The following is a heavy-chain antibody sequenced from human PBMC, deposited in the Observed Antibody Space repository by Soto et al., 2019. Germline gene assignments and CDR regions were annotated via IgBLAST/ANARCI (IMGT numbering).Heavy chain of an antibody. D-gene: IGHD2-15*01. Sequence: QVQLVESGGGVVQPGRSLRLSCAASGFTFSSYVMHWVRQAPGKGLEWVALISYDGTKKSYADSVKGRFTVSRDNSKNLLFLQMNSLRPEATEVFYCVKGLYGGNPPREFYYVIDVWGQGTTVTASS. CDR1: GFTFSSYV. J-gene: IGHJ6*02. V-gene: IGHV3-30*18. CDR2: ISYDGTKK. CDR3: VKGLYGGNPPREFYYVIDV.